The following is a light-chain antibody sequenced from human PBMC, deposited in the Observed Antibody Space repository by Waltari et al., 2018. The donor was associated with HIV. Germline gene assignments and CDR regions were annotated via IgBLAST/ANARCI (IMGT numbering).Light chain of an antibody. CDR2: ANI. CDR3: QSFDSSLTTSGVI. J-gene: IGLJ2*01. V-gene: IGLV1-40*01. CDR1: SSNIGAGYD. Sequence: QSVLTQPPSVSGAPGQRVTISCTGSSSNIGAGYDVHWYQQLPGTAPKLLIDANITRPSGVPDRFSGSKSGSSASLAITGLQAEDEAHSYCQSFDSSLTTSGVIFGGGTKLTVL.